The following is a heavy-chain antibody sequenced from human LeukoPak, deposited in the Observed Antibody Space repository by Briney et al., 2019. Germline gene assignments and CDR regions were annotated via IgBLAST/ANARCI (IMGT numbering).Heavy chain of an antibody. V-gene: IGHV3-66*01. CDR1: GFTVSDHY. J-gene: IGHJ4*02. Sequence: QPGGSLRLSCAASGFTVSDHYMTWVRQAPGKGLEWVSITYTGGSTYSPDSVKDRFTVSRDSSKNTLYLEMNSLRAEDTAIYYCARSALLTADPFDYWGQGTLVTVSS. CDR3: ARSALLTADPFDY. D-gene: IGHD2-2*01. CDR2: TYTGGST.